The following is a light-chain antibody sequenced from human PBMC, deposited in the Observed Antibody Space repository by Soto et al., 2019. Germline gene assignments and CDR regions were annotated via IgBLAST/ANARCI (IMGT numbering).Light chain of an antibody. CDR2: GAS. CDR1: QSISNAH. V-gene: IGKV3-20*01. CDR3: QHYDGSPLT. J-gene: IGKJ4*01. Sequence: EVVLTQSPGTLSLSPGQRGTLSCRASQSISNAHLVWYQQKPGQAPRLLIYGASTRATGIPDRFSGSGSGXXXXXXIXXXXPXDFAVYYCQHYDGSPLTFGGGTKVELK.